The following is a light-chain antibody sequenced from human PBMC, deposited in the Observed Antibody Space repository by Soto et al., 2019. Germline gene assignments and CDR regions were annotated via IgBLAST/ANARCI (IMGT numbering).Light chain of an antibody. Sequence: SYELTQPPSVSVAPGKTARITCGGNNIVSKSVHWYQQKPGQAPVLVIYYDSDRPSGIPERFSGSNSGNTATLTISRVEAGDEADYFCQVWDSSSDPYVFGTGTKLTVL. J-gene: IGLJ1*01. CDR2: YDS. CDR3: QVWDSSSDPYV. V-gene: IGLV3-21*04. CDR1: NIVSKS.